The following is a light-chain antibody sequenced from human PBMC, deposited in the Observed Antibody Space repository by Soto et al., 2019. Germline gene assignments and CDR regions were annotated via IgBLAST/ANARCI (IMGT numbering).Light chain of an antibody. CDR1: QSVRRNY. V-gene: IGKV3-20*01. CDR3: QQYASSPLT. Sequence: EIALKQSPGTLYLSSGERTNLSYRASQSVRRNYLAWYQQKPGQAPRLLIYGASSRATGIPDRFGGSGFGTDFTLSISRLEPEESAVYYCQQYASSPLTFGGWTKVEIK. J-gene: IGKJ4*01. CDR2: GAS.